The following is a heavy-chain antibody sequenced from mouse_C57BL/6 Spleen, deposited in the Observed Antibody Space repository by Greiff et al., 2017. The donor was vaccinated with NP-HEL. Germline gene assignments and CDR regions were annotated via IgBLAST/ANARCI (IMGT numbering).Heavy chain of an antibody. D-gene: IGHD2-12*01. J-gene: IGHJ4*01. Sequence: EVQRVESGGGLVQPGASLRLSCAASGFTFTDYYMSWVRQPPGKAPEWLALLRNKANGYTTEYTASVKGRFTISRDNSQNILYLQMNTLRAEDSATYYCVKAFYDAMDDWGQGTSVTVSS. V-gene: IGHV7-4*01. CDR1: GFTFTDYY. CDR3: VKAFYDAMDD. CDR2: LRNKANGYTT.